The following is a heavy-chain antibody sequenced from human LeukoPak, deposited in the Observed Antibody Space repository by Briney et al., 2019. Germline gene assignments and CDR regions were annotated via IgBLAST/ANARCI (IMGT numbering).Heavy chain of an antibody. J-gene: IGHJ4*02. CDR2: ISGGGGST. CDR1: GFTFSSYC. V-gene: IGHV3-23*01. D-gene: IGHD3-22*01. Sequence: GGSLRLSCAASGFTFSSYCMSWVRQAPGKGLEWVSAISGGGGSTYYADSVKGRFTISRDNSKNTLYLQMNSLRAEDTAVYYCAKDRGRDYYDSSGYHADYWGQGTLVTVSS. CDR3: AKDRGRDYYDSSGYHADY.